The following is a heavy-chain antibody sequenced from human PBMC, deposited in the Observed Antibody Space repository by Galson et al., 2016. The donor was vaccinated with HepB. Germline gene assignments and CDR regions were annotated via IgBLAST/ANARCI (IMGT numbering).Heavy chain of an antibody. CDR2: ISGSGATT. CDR3: AKGGQWLLRGPGWLDP. V-gene: IGHV3-23*01. J-gene: IGHJ5*02. D-gene: IGHD6-19*01. CDR1: GFTFSSYA. Sequence: SLRLSCAASGFTFSSYAMSWVRQAPGKGLEWVSTISGSGATTYVADSVKGRFTMSRDNSKNTLYLQMNSLRVEDTAIYYCAKGGQWLLRGPGWLDPWGQGTLVSVSS.